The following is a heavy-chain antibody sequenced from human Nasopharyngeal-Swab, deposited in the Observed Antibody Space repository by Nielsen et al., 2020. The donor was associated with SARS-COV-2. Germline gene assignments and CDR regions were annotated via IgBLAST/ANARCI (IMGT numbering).Heavy chain of an antibody. D-gene: IGHD5-18*01. CDR3: ARELSNTPKYNWFDP. V-gene: IGHV4-38-2*02. Sequence: SETLSLTCTVSGYSISSGYYWAWIRQPPGKGLEWIGSIYHGGSTYYTPSLESRVTISVDTSNNHFSLKLTSVTAADTAVYYCARELSNTPKYNWFDPWGQGTLATVSS. CDR1: GYSISSGYY. J-gene: IGHJ5*02. CDR2: IYHGGST.